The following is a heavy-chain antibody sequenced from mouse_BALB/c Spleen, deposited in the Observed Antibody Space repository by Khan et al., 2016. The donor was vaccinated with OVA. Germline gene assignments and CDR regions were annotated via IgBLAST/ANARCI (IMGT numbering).Heavy chain of an antibody. CDR2: IWGGGGT. V-gene: IGHV2-6-4*01. Sequence: VKLLESGPGLVAPSQSLSITCTVSGFSLSRYNIHWVRQPPGKGLEWLGMIWGGGGTDYNSTLKIRLSISKDNSKSPVFLKMNSLQTDDTAMYFCARAYYWYDGYDAMDYWGQGTSVTVSS. J-gene: IGHJ4*01. D-gene: IGHD2-14*01. CDR1: GFSLSRYN. CDR3: ARAYYWYDGYDAMDY.